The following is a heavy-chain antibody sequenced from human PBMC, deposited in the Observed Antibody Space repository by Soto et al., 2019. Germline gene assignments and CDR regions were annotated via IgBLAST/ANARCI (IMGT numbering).Heavy chain of an antibody. CDR2: LYHSGST. CDR1: GYSISSGYY. V-gene: IGHV4-38-2*02. CDR3: ARDLLGSIWYL. D-gene: IGHD6-13*01. Sequence: SETLSLTCTVSGYSISSGYYWGWIRQPPGKGLEWVGSLYHSGSTYFNPSLKSRVTISVDTSKNQFSLNLNSVTAADTAVYYCARDLLGSIWYLWGQGTLVTVSS. J-gene: IGHJ5*02.